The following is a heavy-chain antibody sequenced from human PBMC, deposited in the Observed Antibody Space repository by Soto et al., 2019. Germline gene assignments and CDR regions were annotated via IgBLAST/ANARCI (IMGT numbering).Heavy chain of an antibody. Sequence: QLQLQESGPGLVKPSGTLSLTCVVSGGSIRSTNWWSWVRQPPGEGLEWIGEIFHSGGTNYNPSLKGRITIYVDRSKNQFFLKLTSVTAADTAVYYCAHQQLVTYNYYGMDVWGPGTTVTVSS. D-gene: IGHD6-13*01. V-gene: IGHV4-4*02. CDR3: AHQQLVTYNYYGMDV. J-gene: IGHJ6*02. CDR2: IFHSGGT. CDR1: GGSIRSTNW.